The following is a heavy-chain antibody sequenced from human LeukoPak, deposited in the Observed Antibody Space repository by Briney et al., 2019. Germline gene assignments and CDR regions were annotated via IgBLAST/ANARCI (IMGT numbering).Heavy chain of an antibody. J-gene: IGHJ5*02. CDR3: ARDRTYDILTGYQNWFDP. D-gene: IGHD3-9*01. V-gene: IGHV1-46*01. CDR2: INPSGGST. Sequence: ASVKVSCKASGYTLTRNYLHWVRQTPGQGLEWMGIINPSGGSTNYAQKFQGRVTMTTDTSTSTAYMELRSLRSDDTAVYYCARDRTYDILTGYQNWFDPWGQGTLVTVSS. CDR1: GYTLTRNY.